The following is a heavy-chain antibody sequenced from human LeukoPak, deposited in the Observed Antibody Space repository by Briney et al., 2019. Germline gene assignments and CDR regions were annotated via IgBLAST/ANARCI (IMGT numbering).Heavy chain of an antibody. Sequence: GGSLRLSCAASGFTYTNYWMSWVRQAPGKGLEWVANIKQDGSDKYYVDSVKGRFTISRDNAKNSLYLQMNSLRAENTALYYCAKAYSSSSDDYWGQGTLVTVSS. V-gene: IGHV3-7*03. CDR3: AKAYSSSSDDY. J-gene: IGHJ4*02. CDR1: GFTYTNYW. CDR2: IKQDGSDK. D-gene: IGHD6-6*01.